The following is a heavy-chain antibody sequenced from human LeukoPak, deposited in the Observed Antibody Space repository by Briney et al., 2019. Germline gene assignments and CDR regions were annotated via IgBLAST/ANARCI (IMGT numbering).Heavy chain of an antibody. Sequence: QSGRSLRLSCAASGFTFSSYAMRWVRQAPGKGLEWVSAISGSGGSTYYADSVKGRFTISRDNSKNTLYLQMNSLRVEDTALYYCARRGVTVGAPPYMDVWGKGTTVTVSS. CDR2: ISGSGGST. D-gene: IGHD1-26*01. CDR3: ARRGVTVGAPPYMDV. V-gene: IGHV3-23*01. J-gene: IGHJ6*03. CDR1: GFTFSSYA.